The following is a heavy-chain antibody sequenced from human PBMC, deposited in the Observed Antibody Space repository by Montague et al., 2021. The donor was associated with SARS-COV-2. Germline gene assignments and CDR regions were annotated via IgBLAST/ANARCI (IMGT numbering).Heavy chain of an antibody. CDR2: IYWDDDK. CDR1: GFSLSTSAVG. Sequence: PALVKPTQTLTLTCTFSGFSLSTSAVGVGWIRQPPGKALQWLALIYWDDDKRYSPSLKTWLTVTKDTSKNQVVLTMTNMDPVDTATYYCAHLHTGFWSAYYSTWGQGTLVTVSS. CDR3: AHLHTGFWSAYYST. D-gene: IGHD3-3*01. J-gene: IGHJ5*02. V-gene: IGHV2-5*02.